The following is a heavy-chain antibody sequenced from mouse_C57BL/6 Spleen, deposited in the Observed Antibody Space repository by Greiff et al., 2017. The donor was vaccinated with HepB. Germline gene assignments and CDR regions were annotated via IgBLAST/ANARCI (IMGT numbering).Heavy chain of an antibody. V-gene: IGHV1-42*01. Sequence: VHVKQSGPELVKPGASVKISCKASGYSFTGYYMNWVKQSPEKSLEWIGEINPSTGGTTYNQKFKAKATLTVDKSSSTAYMQLKSLTSEDSAVYYCARWRHYDGDYYAMDYWGQGTSVTVSS. CDR1: GYSFTGYY. J-gene: IGHJ4*01. CDR3: ARWRHYDGDYYAMDY. D-gene: IGHD1-2*01. CDR2: INPSTGGT.